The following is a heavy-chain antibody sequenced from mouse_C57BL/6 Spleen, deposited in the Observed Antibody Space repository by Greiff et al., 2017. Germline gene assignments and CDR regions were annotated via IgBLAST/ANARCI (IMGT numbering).Heavy chain of an antibody. V-gene: IGHV1-82*01. D-gene: IGHD1-1*01. CDR2: IYPGDGDT. J-gene: IGHJ2*01. CDR3: ARGGYYYGSSYNFDY. CDR1: GYAFSSSW. Sequence: VQGVESGPELVKPGASVKISCKASGYAFSSSWMNWVKQRPGKGLEWIGRIYPGDGDTNYNGKFKGKATLTADKSSSTAYMQLSSLTSEDSAVYFCARGGYYYGSSYNFDYWGRGTTLTVSS.